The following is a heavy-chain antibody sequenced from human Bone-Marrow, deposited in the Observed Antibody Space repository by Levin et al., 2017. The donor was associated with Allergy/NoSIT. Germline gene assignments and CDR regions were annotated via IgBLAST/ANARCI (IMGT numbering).Heavy chain of an antibody. D-gene: IGHD3-10*01. CDR3: ARPYYYGSGASGY. V-gene: IGHV5-51*01. CDR2: INPGDSST. Sequence: GESLKISCKGSGYYFPSYWIGWVRQKPGQGLEWIGIINPGDSSTRYSPSFQGQVTISADHSINTAYLQWRSLKASDTAIYYCARPYYYGSGASGYSGQGTLVTVSS. CDR1: GYYFPSYW. J-gene: IGHJ4*02.